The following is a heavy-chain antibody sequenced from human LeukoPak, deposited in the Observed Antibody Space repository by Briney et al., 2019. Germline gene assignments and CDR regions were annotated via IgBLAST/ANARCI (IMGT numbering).Heavy chain of an antibody. CDR1: GFTFSNAW. D-gene: IGHD4-17*01. J-gene: IGHJ4*02. CDR2: IKSKTDGGTT. V-gene: IGHV3-15*01. CDR3: TTSDGDYVGFDY. Sequence: GGSLRLSCAASGFTFSNAWMSWVRQAPGKGLEWVGRIKSKTDGGTTDYAAPVKGRFTISRGDSKNTLYLQMNSLKTEDTAVYYCTTSDGDYVGFDYWGQGTLVTVSS.